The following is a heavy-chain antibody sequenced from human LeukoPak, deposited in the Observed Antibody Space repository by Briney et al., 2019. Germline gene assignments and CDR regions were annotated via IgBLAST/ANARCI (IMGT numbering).Heavy chain of an antibody. CDR1: GFTFSSYA. CDR3: AKDSLNIAVAGIDY. V-gene: IGHV3-23*01. Sequence: GGSLRLSCAASGFTFSSYAMSWVRQAPGKGLEWVSAISGSAGSTYYAGSVKGRFTISRDNSKNTLYLQMNSLRAEDTAVYYCAKDSLNIAVAGIDYWGLGTLVTVSS. CDR2: ISGSAGST. D-gene: IGHD6-19*01. J-gene: IGHJ4*02.